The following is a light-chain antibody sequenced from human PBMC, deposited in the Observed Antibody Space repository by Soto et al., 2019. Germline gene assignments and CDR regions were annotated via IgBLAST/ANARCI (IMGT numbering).Light chain of an antibody. V-gene: IGKV3-11*01. Sequence: IVMTQSPATLSASPGERATFSCRASQSVSSYLAWYQQKPGQAPRLLIYDASNRATGIPARFSGSGSGTDFTLTISSLEPEDLAVYYCQQYNNWPLWTFGQGNKVAIK. J-gene: IGKJ1*01. CDR3: QQYNNWPLWT. CDR1: QSVSSY. CDR2: DAS.